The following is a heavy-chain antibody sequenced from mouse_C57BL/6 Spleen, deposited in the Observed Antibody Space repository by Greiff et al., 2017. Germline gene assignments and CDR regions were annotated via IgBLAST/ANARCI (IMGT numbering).Heavy chain of an antibody. Sequence: VQLVESGPELVKPGASVKISCKASGYAFSSSWMNWVKQRPGKGLEWIGRIYPGDGDTNYNGKFKGKATLTADKSSSTAYMQLSSLTSEDSAVYFCAREDYYGSSFAYWGQGTLVTVSA. V-gene: IGHV1-82*01. CDR2: IYPGDGDT. CDR3: AREDYYGSSFAY. J-gene: IGHJ3*01. CDR1: GYAFSSSW. D-gene: IGHD1-1*01.